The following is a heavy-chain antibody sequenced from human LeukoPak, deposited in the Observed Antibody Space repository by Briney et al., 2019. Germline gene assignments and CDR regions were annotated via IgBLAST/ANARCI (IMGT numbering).Heavy chain of an antibody. CDR2: INPNSGGK. Sequence: ASVKVSCKASGYTFIGYYMHWVRQAPGQGLEWMGWINPNSGGKNYAQKFQGRVTRTRDTYISTAYMELSRLSSDDTAVYYCARGSDIVVIDIWGQGTMVTVSS. CDR3: ARGSDIVVIDI. CDR1: GYTFIGYY. D-gene: IGHD2-2*01. J-gene: IGHJ3*02. V-gene: IGHV1-2*02.